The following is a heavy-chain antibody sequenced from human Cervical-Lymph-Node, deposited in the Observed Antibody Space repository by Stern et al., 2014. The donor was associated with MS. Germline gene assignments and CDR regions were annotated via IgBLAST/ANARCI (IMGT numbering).Heavy chain of an antibody. CDR1: GCSFTNYW. Sequence: EVQLEESGAWVKKPGEFLTISCQTSGCSFTNYWIGWVRLVPGQGKGWEGIVYPGDPDANYSPSFLRQVTISADKSTNTAYVQWSSLKASDTATYYCARRAGYCSRTNCYAYWYFDVWGRGTLVTVTS. CDR2: VYPGDPDA. D-gene: IGHD2-2*01. V-gene: IGHV5-51*01. J-gene: IGHJ2*01. CDR3: ARRAGYCSRTNCYAYWYFDV.